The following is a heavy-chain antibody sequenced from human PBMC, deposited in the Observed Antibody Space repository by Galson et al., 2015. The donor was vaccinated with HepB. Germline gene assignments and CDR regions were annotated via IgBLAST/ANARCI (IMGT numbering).Heavy chain of an antibody. D-gene: IGHD5-12*01. CDR1: GFTFSSYG. CDR3: ARERGYSGYPGDYGMDV. J-gene: IGHJ6*02. V-gene: IGHV3-33*08. CDR2: IWYDGSNK. Sequence: SLRLSCAASGFTFSSYGMHWVRQAPGKGLEWVAVIWYDGSNKYYADSVKGRFTISRDNSKNTLYLQMNSLRAEDTAVYYCARERGYSGYPGDYGMDVWGQGTTVTVSS.